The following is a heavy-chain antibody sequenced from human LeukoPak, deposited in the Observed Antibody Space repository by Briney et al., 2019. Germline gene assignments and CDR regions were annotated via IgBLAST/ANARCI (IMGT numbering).Heavy chain of an antibody. V-gene: IGHV3-30*18. D-gene: IGHD3-22*01. CDR1: GFTFSSYG. Sequence: PGRSLRLSCAASGFTFSSYGMHWVRQAPGKGLEWVAVISYDGSNKYYADSVKGRFTISRDNSKNTLYLQMNSLRAEDTAVYYCAKFLRGWLLPHDAFDVWGQGTMVTVSS. J-gene: IGHJ3*01. CDR3: AKFLRGWLLPHDAFDV. CDR2: ISYDGSNK.